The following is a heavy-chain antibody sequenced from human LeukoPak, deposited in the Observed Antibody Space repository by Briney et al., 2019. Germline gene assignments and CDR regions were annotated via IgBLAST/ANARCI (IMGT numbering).Heavy chain of an antibody. Sequence: PGGSLRLSCATSGFSFSSHWMSWVRQAPGKGLEWVANIKYDGTEKYYVDSLRGRFTISRDNAKNTLYLQMNSLRAEDTAVYYCARVIDYYDNWFDPWGQGTLVTVSS. J-gene: IGHJ5*02. V-gene: IGHV3-7*01. CDR2: IKYDGTEK. D-gene: IGHD3-22*01. CDR1: GFSFSSHW. CDR3: ARVIDYYDNWFDP.